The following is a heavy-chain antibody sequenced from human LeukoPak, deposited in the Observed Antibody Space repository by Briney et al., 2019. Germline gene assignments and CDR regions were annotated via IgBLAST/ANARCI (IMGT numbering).Heavy chain of an antibody. Sequence: QPGRSLRLSCAASGFTFSSYGMHWVRQAPGKGLEWVAFIRYDGSNKYYADSVKGRFTISRDNAKNTLYLQMNSLRVEDTAEYYCVRGGPVTPWMDYWGQGTLVTVSS. J-gene: IGHJ4*02. CDR2: IRYDGSNK. V-gene: IGHV3-33*08. CDR1: GFTFSSYG. D-gene: IGHD4-11*01. CDR3: VRGGPVTPWMDY.